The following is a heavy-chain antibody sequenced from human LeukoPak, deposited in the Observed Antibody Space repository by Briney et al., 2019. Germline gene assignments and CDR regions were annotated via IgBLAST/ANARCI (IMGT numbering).Heavy chain of an antibody. CDR2: ISSSSSFI. CDR1: GFTFSSYA. D-gene: IGHD2-2*01. CDR3: AREGSTSCY. V-gene: IGHV3-21*01. Sequence: GGSLRLSCAASGFTFSSYAMSWVRQAPGKGLKWVSSISSSSSFIYYADSVKGRFSISRDNAKNSLYLQMNSLRAEDTAVYYCAREGSTSCYWGQGTLVTVSS. J-gene: IGHJ4*02.